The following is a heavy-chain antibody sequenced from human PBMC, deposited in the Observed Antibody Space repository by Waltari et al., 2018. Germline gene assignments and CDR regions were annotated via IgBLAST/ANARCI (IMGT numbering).Heavy chain of an antibody. Sequence: QVQLVQSGAEVKKPGSSVKVSCKASGGTFSSYAISWVRQAPGQGLEWMGGIIPIFGTANYAQKFQGRVTITADKSTSTAYMELSSLRSEDTAVYYCARDGNPPTVTTHFEYFQHWGQGTLVTVSS. CDR3: ARDGNPPTVTTHFEYFQH. D-gene: IGHD4-17*01. CDR1: GGTFSSYA. V-gene: IGHV1-69*14. CDR2: IIPIFGTA. J-gene: IGHJ1*01.